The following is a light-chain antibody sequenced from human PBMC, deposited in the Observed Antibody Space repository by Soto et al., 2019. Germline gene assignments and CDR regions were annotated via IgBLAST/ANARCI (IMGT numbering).Light chain of an antibody. CDR2: GAS. CDR1: QSVSTNF. J-gene: IGKJ1*01. Sequence: EIVLTQSPGTLSWSPGEGATLSCRASQSVSTNFFAWYQQKPGQAPRLLIYGASTRATGIPDRFSGSGSGTHFTIPISRLEPEAFAVYYCQPYGRTSWTFGQGTKVEIQ. V-gene: IGKV3-20*01. CDR3: QPYGRTSWT.